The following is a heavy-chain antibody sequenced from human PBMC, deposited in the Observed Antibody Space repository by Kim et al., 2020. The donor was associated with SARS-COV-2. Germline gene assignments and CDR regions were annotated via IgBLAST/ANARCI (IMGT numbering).Heavy chain of an antibody. V-gene: IGHV1-3*01. J-gene: IGHJ4*02. CDR1: GYTFTSYA. CDR2: IDADNGNT. CDR3: ARNEDY. Sequence: ASVKVSCKASGYTFTSYAFNWVRQAPGQRLEWMGWIDADNGNTKYSQKFQGRVTITRDTSASTAYMELSSLRSEDTAVYYCARNEDYWGQGTLVTVSS.